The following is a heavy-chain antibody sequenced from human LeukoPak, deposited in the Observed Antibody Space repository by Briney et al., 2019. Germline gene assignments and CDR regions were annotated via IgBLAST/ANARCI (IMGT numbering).Heavy chain of an antibody. CDR3: AKDPLDGSYFDY. CDR1: GFTFSSYA. CDR2: ISGSGGST. J-gene: IGHJ4*02. Sequence: PGGSLRLSCAASGFTFSSYAMSWVRQAPGKGLEWVSAISGSGGSTYYADSVKGRFTISRDNSKNALYLQMNSLRAEDTAVYYCAKDPLDGSYFDYWGQGTLVTVSS. V-gene: IGHV3-23*01.